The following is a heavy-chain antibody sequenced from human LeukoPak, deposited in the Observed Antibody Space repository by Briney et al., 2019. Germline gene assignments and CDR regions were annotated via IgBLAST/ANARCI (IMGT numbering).Heavy chain of an antibody. Sequence: PSETLSLTCTVSGGSISSYYWSWIRQPPGKGLEWIGYIYYSGSTNYNPSLKSRVTISVDTSKNQFSLKLSSVTAADTAVYYCAKSAGSPGRDHYYYYYMDVWGKGTTVTISS. CDR3: AKSAGSPGRDHYYYYYMDV. J-gene: IGHJ6*03. CDR2: IYYSGST. D-gene: IGHD2-8*02. CDR1: GGSISSYY. V-gene: IGHV4-59*01.